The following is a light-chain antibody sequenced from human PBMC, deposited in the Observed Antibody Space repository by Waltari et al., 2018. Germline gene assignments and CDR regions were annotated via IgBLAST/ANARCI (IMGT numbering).Light chain of an antibody. CDR1: SANIGNNF. J-gene: IGLJ2*01. CDR2: SDR. V-gene: IGLV1-44*01. Sequence: QTMLTQPPSASGTPGQRVTLSCSGSSANIGNNFVNWYQQLPETAPKLLIYSDRQRPSGVPYPFSASKSGTSASLAISGLQSEDECLYYCSSWDDSRNTVVFGGGTKLTVL. CDR3: SSWDDSRNTVV.